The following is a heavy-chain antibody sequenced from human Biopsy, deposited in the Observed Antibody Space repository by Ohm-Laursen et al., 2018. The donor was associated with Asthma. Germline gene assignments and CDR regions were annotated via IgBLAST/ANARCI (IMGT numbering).Heavy chain of an antibody. CDR3: ARGQKSAGDRWFDP. CDR2: INPNSGGT. D-gene: IGHD6-13*01. J-gene: IGHJ5*02. V-gene: IGHV1-2*06. Sequence: SVKVSCNASGYNFISFAIHWVRQAPGQRLEWMGRINPNSGGTNYAQKFQGRVTMTRDTSISTAYMEVSRLRSDDTAVYYCARGQKSAGDRWFDPWGQGTLVTVSS. CDR1: GYNFISFA.